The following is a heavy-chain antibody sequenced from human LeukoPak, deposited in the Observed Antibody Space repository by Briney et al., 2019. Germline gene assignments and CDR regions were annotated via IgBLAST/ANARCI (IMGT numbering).Heavy chain of an antibody. CDR1: GGSISSGSYY. D-gene: IGHD2-21*02. J-gene: IGHJ3*02. V-gene: IGHV4-61*02. CDR3: ARAQVVVVTGFDAFDI. CDR2: IYTSWST. Sequence: SQTLSLTCTVSGGSISSGSYYWSWIRQPAGKGLEWIGRIYTSWSTNYNPSLKSRVTISVDTSKNQFSLKLSSVTAADTAVYYCARAQVVVVTGFDAFDIWGQGTMVTVSS.